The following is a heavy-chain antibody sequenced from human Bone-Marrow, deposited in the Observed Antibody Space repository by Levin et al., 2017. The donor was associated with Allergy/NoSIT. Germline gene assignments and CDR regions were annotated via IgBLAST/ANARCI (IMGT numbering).Heavy chain of an antibody. Sequence: SCSASGFTFSNYGMTWVRQAPGTGLEWVATIRGNGYSPYYADSVMGRFTISRDNSKALLYLQINSLCGEDPAIHYSALVQITTSFEDWGQGTLVTVSS. J-gene: IGHJ4*02. CDR2: IRGNGYSP. CDR1: GFTFSNYG. V-gene: IGHV3-23*01. D-gene: IGHD4-17*01. CDR3: ALVQITTSFED.